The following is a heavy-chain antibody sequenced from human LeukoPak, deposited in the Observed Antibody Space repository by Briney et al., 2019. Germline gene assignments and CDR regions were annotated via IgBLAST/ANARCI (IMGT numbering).Heavy chain of an antibody. CDR3: AKQYYNFWSGWVN. V-gene: IGHV3-23*01. CDR1: GFTFSSYA. CDR2: ISGSGGST. Sequence: DPGGSLRLSCAASGFTFSSYAMSWVRQAPGKGLEWVSAISGSGGSTYYADSVKGRFTISRDNSRNTLYLQMNSLRVEDTAVYYCAKQYYNFWSGWVNWGQGTLVTVSS. D-gene: IGHD3-3*01. J-gene: IGHJ4*02.